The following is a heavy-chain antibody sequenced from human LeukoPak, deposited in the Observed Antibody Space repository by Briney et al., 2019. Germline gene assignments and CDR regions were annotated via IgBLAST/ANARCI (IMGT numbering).Heavy chain of an antibody. D-gene: IGHD1-26*01. J-gene: IGHJ4*02. Sequence: GGSLRLSCAASGFTFSSYGMHWVRQAPGKGLEWVAVISYDGSNKYYADSVKGRFTISRDNSKNTLYLQMNSLRAEDTAVYYCAKDDGYSGSYFDYWGQGTLVTVSS. CDR2: ISYDGSNK. V-gene: IGHV3-30*18. CDR1: GFTFSSYG. CDR3: AKDDGYSGSYFDY.